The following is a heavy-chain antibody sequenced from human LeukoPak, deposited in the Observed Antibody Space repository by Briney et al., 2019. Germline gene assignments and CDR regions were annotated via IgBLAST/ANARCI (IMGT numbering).Heavy chain of an antibody. CDR2: INPSGGST. CDR1: GYTFTSYY. CDR3: AREWGLDSSGYYYHNLNYFDY. D-gene: IGHD3-22*01. Sequence: GASVEVSCKASGYTFTSYYMHWVRQAPGQGLEWMGIINPSGGSTSYAQKFQGRVTMTRDTSTSTVYMELSSLRSEDTAVYYCAREWGLDSSGYYYHNLNYFDYWGQGTLVTVSS. V-gene: IGHV1-46*01. J-gene: IGHJ4*02.